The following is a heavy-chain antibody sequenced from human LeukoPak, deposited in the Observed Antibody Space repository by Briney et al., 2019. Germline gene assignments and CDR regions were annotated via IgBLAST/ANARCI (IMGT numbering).Heavy chain of an antibody. CDR2: ISWDGGST. CDR1: GFTFDDYA. D-gene: IGHD3-16*01. V-gene: IGHV3-43D*03. Sequence: GGSLRLSCAASGFTFDDYAMHWVRQAPGKGLEWVSLISWDGGSTYYADSVKGRFTISRDNSKNSLYLQMNSLRAEDTALYYCAKGSGGLDYYYYYMDVWGKGTTVTVSS. CDR3: AKGSGGLDYYYYYMDV. J-gene: IGHJ6*03.